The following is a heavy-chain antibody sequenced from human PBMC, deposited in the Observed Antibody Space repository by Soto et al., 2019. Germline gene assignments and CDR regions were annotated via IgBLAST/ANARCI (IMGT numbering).Heavy chain of an antibody. CDR3: VRARSTDPDF. Sequence: VQLVESGGGLVQPGGSLRLSCAASGFTFRNYWMHWVRQAPGKGLEWVSHINGDGSLIRYADSVKGRFTISRDNAKNMVHMQTNSVRGDDTAVYFCVRARSTDPDFCGQGTLVTVSS. D-gene: IGHD4-17*01. J-gene: IGHJ4*02. CDR1: GFTFRNYW. CDR2: INGDGSLI. V-gene: IGHV3-74*01.